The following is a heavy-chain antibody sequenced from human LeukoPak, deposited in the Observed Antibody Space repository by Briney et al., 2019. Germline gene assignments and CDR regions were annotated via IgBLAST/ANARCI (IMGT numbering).Heavy chain of an antibody. V-gene: IGHV4-59*01. CDR3: ARVRCSSTSCYRYGVEYIDY. D-gene: IGHD2-2*01. CDR2: IYNSGST. CDR1: GGSISSYY. Sequence: SETLSLTCTVSGGSISSYYWNWIRQPPGKGLGWNGYIYNSGSTNYNPSLKSRVTISVDTSKNQFSLKLSSVTAADTAVYYCARVRCSSTSCYRYGVEYIDYWGQGTLVTVSS. J-gene: IGHJ4*02.